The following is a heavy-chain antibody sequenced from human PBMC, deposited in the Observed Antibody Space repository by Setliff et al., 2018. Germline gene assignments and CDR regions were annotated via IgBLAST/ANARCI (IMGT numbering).Heavy chain of an antibody. V-gene: IGHV1-18*01. CDR1: GYTFSRNY. CDR3: ARDRLRSSSWRPDVFDV. Sequence: ASVKVSCKAYGYTFSRNYITWVRQAPGRGLEWMGWISGYNGHTDYAQKFRHKFTMTTDTSTSTAYMELRSLIFDDTAIYYCARDRLRSSSWRPDVFDVWGQGTMGTVSS. D-gene: IGHD6-13*01. CDR2: ISGYNGHT. J-gene: IGHJ3*01.